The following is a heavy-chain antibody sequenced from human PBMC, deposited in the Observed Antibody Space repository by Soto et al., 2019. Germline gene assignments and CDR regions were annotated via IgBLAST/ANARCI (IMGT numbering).Heavy chain of an antibody. D-gene: IGHD4-17*01. CDR1: GGSISSYY. CDR3: ARAGTGTVTTGMDV. J-gene: IGHJ6*02. V-gene: IGHV4-59*01. CDR2: IYYSGST. Sequence: SATLSLTCTVSGGSISSYYWSWIRQPPGKGLEWIGYIYYSGSTNYNPSLKSRVTISVDTSKNQFSLKLSSVTAADTAVYYCARAGTGTVTTGMDVWGQGTTVTVSS.